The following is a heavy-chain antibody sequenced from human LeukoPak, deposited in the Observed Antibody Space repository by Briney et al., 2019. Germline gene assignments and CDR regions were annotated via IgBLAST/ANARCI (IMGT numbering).Heavy chain of an antibody. CDR3: ARPIYGSGSYYNPYHFDY. J-gene: IGHJ4*02. CDR1: GYTFTSYG. Sequence: ASVKVSCKASGYTFTSYGISWVRQAPGQGLEWMGWISAYNGNTNYAQKLQGRVTMTTDTSTSTAYMELRSLRSDDTAVYYCARPIYGSGSYYNPYHFDYWGQGTLVTVSS. D-gene: IGHD3-10*01. V-gene: IGHV1-18*01. CDR2: ISAYNGNT.